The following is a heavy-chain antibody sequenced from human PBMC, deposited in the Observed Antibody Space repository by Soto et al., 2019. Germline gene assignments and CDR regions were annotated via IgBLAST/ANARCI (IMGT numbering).Heavy chain of an antibody. CDR1: GFTFSRYG. CDR3: AEEEDSSGFVDH. CDR2: ISYDGSNK. J-gene: IGHJ4*02. Sequence: HPGGSLRLSCAASGFTFSRYGMHWVRQAPGKGLEWVAVISYDGSNKYYAESVKGRFTISRDNSKNTLYLQMNSLRGEDTAVYHCAEEEDSSGFVDHWGQGALVTVSS. D-gene: IGHD3-22*01. V-gene: IGHV3-30*18.